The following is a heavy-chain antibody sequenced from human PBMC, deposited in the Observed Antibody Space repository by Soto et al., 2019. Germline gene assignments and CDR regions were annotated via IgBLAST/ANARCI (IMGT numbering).Heavy chain of an antibody. CDR3: ARDLFGEDGAGYFDY. J-gene: IGHJ4*02. V-gene: IGHV1-18*01. CDR1: GYSFSTYG. CDR2: ISGLNGNT. D-gene: IGHD3-10*01. Sequence: QVHLVQSGVEVKKPGASVKVSCKASGYSFSTYGISWVRQAPGQGLEWMGWISGLNGNTNYAQNLQGRVTMTTDTSKSTAYRELRSLGFDDTAMYYCARDLFGEDGAGYFDYWGQGTLVTVSS.